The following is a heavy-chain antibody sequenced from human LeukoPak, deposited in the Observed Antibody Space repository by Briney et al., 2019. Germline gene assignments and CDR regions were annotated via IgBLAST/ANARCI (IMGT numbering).Heavy chain of an antibody. J-gene: IGHJ4*02. V-gene: IGHV3-30*04. Sequence: SGGSLRLSCAASGFTFSSYAMHWVRQAPGKGLEWVAVISYDGSNKYYADSVRGRFTISRDNSKNTLYVQMNSLRDEDTALYYCAKDQRWESPHYFDSWGQGTLVTVSS. CDR2: ISYDGSNK. D-gene: IGHD1-26*01. CDR3: AKDQRWESPHYFDS. CDR1: GFTFSSYA.